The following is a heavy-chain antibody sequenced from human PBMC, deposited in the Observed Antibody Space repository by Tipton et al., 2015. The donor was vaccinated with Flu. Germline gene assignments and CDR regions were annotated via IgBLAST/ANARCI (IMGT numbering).Heavy chain of an antibody. CDR2: IYPGDSNT. CDR3: GRQRLYDTGGYCYY. V-gene: IGHV5-51*01. J-gene: IGHJ4*02. CDR1: GYTFTNYW. Sequence: QLVQSGADLKQPGESLKIACKGSGYTFTNYWIAWVRQMPGKGLDLMGVIYPGDSNTRYSPPFQGQVLISVDKSIATAYLQWSSLKASDTAIYYCGRQRLYDTGGYCYYWGPGTPVTVSS. D-gene: IGHD2-21*01.